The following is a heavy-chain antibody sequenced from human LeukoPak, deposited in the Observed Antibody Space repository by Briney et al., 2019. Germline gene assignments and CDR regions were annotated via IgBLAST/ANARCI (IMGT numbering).Heavy chain of an antibody. CDR2: IIPIFGTA. CDR3: ARGRVSRPDNWFDP. Sequence: PTASVKVSCKASGGTFSSYAISWVRQAPGQGLEWMGGIIPIFGTANYAQKFQGRVTITTDESTSTAYMEVSSLGSEDTAVYYCARGRVSRPDNWFDPWGQGTLVTVSS. V-gene: IGHV1-69*05. CDR1: GGTFSSYA. D-gene: IGHD5/OR15-5a*01. J-gene: IGHJ5*02.